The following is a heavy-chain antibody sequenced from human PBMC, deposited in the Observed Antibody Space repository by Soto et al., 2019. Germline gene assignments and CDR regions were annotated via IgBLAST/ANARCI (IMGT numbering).Heavy chain of an antibody. J-gene: IGHJ4*02. CDR1: GFTVSSNY. CDR3: ARGGSYGPNYFDY. V-gene: IGHV3-53*01. D-gene: IGHD5-18*01. CDR2: IYSGGST. Sequence: GGSLRLSCAASGFTVSSNYMSWVRQAPGKGLEWVSVIYSGGSTYYADSVKGRFTISRDSSKNTLYLQMNSLRAEDTAVYYCARGGSYGPNYFDYWGQGTLVTVSS.